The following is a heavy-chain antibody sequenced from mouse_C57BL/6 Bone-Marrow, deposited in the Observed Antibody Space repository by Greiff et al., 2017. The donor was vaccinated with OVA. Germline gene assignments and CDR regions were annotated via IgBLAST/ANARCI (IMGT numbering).Heavy chain of an antibody. J-gene: IGHJ4*01. CDR2: INPNNGGT. Sequence: EVQLQQSGPELVKPGASVKISCKASGYTFTDYYMNWVKQSHGKSLEWIGDINPNNGGTSYNQKFKGKATLTVDKSSSTAYMELRSLTSEDSAVYYCARLWWLLRFYAMDYWGQGTSVTVSS. D-gene: IGHD1-1*01. CDR3: ARLWWLLRFYAMDY. V-gene: IGHV1-26*01. CDR1: GYTFTDYY.